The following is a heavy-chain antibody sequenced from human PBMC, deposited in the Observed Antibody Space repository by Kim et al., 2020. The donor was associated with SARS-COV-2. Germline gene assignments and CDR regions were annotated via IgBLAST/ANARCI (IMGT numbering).Heavy chain of an antibody. Sequence: ASVKVSCKPSGYTFASIGISWVRQAPGQGLEWMGWISADNGNTNHAQKLKGRLTMTTDTSTSTVYMELRSLRPDDTAIYYCARTGPSITGFDYWGQGTLV. V-gene: IGHV1-18*01. CDR2: ISADNGNT. J-gene: IGHJ4*02. CDR1: GYTFASIG. CDR3: ARTGPSITGFDY. D-gene: IGHD1-20*01.